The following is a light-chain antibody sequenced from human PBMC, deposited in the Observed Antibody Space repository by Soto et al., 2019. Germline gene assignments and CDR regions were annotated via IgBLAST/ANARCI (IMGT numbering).Light chain of an antibody. J-gene: IGKJ4*01. CDR3: QQANTFT. CDR1: QHSNNW. CDR2: ATS. V-gene: IGKV1-12*02. Sequence: DIQMTQSPSSVSASVGDRVTIICRASQHSNNWLAWYQQKPGKAPQLLIYATSSLQSGVPSRFSGSGSGTHFTLTTSSLQPEDFATYYCQQANTFTFGGGTKVEIK.